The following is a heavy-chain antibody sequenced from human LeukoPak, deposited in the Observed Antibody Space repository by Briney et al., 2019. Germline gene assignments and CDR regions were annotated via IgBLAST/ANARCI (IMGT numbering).Heavy chain of an antibody. V-gene: IGHV3-21*01. CDR1: GFTFSSYS. CDR2: ISSSSSYI. D-gene: IGHD2-2*01. J-gene: IGHJ4*02. CDR3: ARDCKGSTGCL. Sequence: GGSLRLSCAASGFTFSSYSMNWVRQAPGKGLEWVSSISSSSSYICYADSVKGRFTISRDNAKNSLYLQMNSLRAEDTAVYYCARDCKGSTGCLWGQGTLVTVSS.